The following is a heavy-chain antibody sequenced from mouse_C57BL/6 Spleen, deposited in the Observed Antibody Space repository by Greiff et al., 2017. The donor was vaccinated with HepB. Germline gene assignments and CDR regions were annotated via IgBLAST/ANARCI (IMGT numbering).Heavy chain of an antibody. CDR2: IYPGDGDT. Sequence: QVQLQQSGPELVKPGASVKISCKASGYAFSSSWMNWVKQRPGKGLEWIGRIYPGDGDTNYNGKFKGKATLTADKSSSTAYMQLSSLTSEDSAVYFCAREGIYYDYDGGFAYWGQGTLVTVSA. CDR1: GYAFSSSW. J-gene: IGHJ3*01. D-gene: IGHD2-4*01. CDR3: AREGIYYDYDGGFAY. V-gene: IGHV1-82*01.